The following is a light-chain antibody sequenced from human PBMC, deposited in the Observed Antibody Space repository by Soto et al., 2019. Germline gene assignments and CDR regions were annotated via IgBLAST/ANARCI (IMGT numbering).Light chain of an antibody. J-gene: IGLJ3*02. CDR2: SNN. V-gene: IGLV1-44*01. Sequence: QSVLTQPPSASGTPGQRVTISCSGSSSNIGSNTVNWYQQLPGTAPKLLIYSNNQRPSGVPHRFSGSKSGTSASLAISGLQSEDEADYYCAAWDDSLNALVFGGGTKVTVL. CDR3: AAWDDSLNALV. CDR1: SSNIGSNT.